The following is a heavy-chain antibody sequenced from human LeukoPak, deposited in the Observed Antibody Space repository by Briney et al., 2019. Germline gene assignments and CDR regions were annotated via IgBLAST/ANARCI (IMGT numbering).Heavy chain of an antibody. J-gene: IGHJ5*02. CDR1: GYCFTTYW. V-gene: IGHV5-51*01. D-gene: IGHD2-15*01. CDR2: NYPGDADT. CDR3: ARSVDCSGGSCYPTWFDP. Sequence: GAALEISSDASGYCFTTYWIGWGRPMPGKGLEGMGINYPGDADTSYSPSFEGLVTISADTSNTTSYLQWSSLAASDTAMYYCARSVDCSGGSCYPTWFDPWGQGTLVTVSS.